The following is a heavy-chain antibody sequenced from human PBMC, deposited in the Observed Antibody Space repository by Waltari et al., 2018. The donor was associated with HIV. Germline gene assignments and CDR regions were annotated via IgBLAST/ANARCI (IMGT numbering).Heavy chain of an antibody. Sequence: EVQLVESGGGLVKPGGSLRLSCAASGFTFSNAWMSWVRQAPGKGLEWVGRIKSKTDGGTTDYAAPVKGRLTISRDDSKNTLYLQMNSLKTEDTAVYYCTTAYYYDSSGYYSVFDYWGQGTLVTVSS. CDR3: TTAYYYDSSGYYSVFDY. CDR2: IKSKTDGGTT. V-gene: IGHV3-15*01. J-gene: IGHJ4*02. D-gene: IGHD3-22*01. CDR1: GFTFSNAW.